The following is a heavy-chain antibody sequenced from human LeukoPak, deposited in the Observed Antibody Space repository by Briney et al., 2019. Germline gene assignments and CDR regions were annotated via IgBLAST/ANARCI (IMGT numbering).Heavy chain of an antibody. D-gene: IGHD6-19*01. CDR3: AHRRGIAVAGIYWLDP. Sequence: SGPTLVKPTQTLTLTCTFSGFSLSTSGVGVGWIRQPPGKALEWLALIYWNDDKRYSPSLKSRLTITKDTSKNQVVLTMTNMDPVDTATYYCAHRRGIAVAGIYWLDPWGQGTLVTVSS. CDR2: IYWNDDK. CDR1: GFSLSTSGVG. V-gene: IGHV2-5*01. J-gene: IGHJ5*02.